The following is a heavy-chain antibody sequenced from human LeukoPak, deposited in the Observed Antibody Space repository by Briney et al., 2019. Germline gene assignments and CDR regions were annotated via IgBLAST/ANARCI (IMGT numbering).Heavy chain of an antibody. CDR3: ARYSGSYLYNWFDP. J-gene: IGHJ5*02. D-gene: IGHD1-26*01. CDR2: ISPSGGST. Sequence: ASVKVSCKAFGYTFTSNYMHWVRQAPGQGPEWMGVISPSGGSTTYAQKFQGRVTLTRDMSTSTDYLELSSLRSEDTAVYYCARYSGSYLYNWFDPWGQGTLVTVSS. CDR1: GYTFTSNY. V-gene: IGHV1-46*01.